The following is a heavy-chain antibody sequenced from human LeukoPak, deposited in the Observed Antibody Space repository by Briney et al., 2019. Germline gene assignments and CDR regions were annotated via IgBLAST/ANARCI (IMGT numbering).Heavy chain of an antibody. D-gene: IGHD2-21*01. V-gene: IGHV4-31*02. J-gene: IGHJ3*02. Sequence: PSQTLSLTCAVPGGSISSGGYYWSWIRQHPGKGLEWIGYIYYSGSTYYNPSLKSRVTISVDTSKNQFSLKPSYGTAADTYVYYCAREIVGNNAFDIWGQGTMVTVSS. CDR3: AREIVGNNAFDI. CDR2: IYYSGST. CDR1: GGSISSGGYY.